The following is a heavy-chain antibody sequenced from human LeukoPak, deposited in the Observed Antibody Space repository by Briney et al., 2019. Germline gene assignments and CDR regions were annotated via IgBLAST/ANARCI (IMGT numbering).Heavy chain of an antibody. V-gene: IGHV4-34*01. D-gene: IGHD3-10*01. CDR1: GGSFSGYY. Sequence: SETLSLTCAVYGGSFSGYYWSWIRQPPGKGLEWIGEINHSGSTNYNPSLKSRVTTSVDTSKNQFSLKLSSVTAADTAVYYCARRSYRVRGVTLNDYWGQGTLVTVSS. CDR3: ARRSYRVRGVTLNDY. J-gene: IGHJ4*02. CDR2: INHSGST.